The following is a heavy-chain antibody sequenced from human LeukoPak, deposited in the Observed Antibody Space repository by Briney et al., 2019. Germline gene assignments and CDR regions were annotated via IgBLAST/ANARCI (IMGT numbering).Heavy chain of an antibody. Sequence: GSLRLSCAASGFTFSSYTMSWVRQAPGKGLEWVSSINNSGGNTYYADSVKGRFTISRDNSKNTLYLQMNSLRSEDTAVYFCAKPTRSSSSSSYWGQGTLVTVSS. V-gene: IGHV3-23*01. CDR3: AKPTRSSSSSSY. D-gene: IGHD6-6*01. J-gene: IGHJ4*02. CDR2: INNSGGNT. CDR1: GFTFSSYT.